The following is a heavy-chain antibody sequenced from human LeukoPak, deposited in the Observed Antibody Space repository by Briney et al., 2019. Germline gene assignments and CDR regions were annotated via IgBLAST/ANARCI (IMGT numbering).Heavy chain of an antibody. V-gene: IGHV3-7*01. J-gene: IGHJ4*02. Sequence: GGSLRLSCAASGFTFTNYWMSWVRQAPGKGLEWVANIKQDRSEKYYVDSAKGRFTISRDNAKNSLYLQMNNLRAEDTAVYYCARDHRGTFDYWGQGTLVTVSS. CDR1: GFTFTNYW. CDR2: IKQDRSEK. CDR3: ARDHRGTFDY.